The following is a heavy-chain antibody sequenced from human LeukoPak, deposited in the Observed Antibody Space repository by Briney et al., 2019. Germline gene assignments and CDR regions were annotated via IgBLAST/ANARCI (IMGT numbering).Heavy chain of an antibody. CDR3: ARHHRYYDLIDY. J-gene: IGHJ4*02. D-gene: IGHD3-22*01. V-gene: IGHV4-59*08. Sequence: SETLSLTCTVSGGSISNYYWTWLRQPPGRGLEWIGYIYYSGNTNYNPSLKSRVTISLDTSKNQFSLKLSSVTAADTAVYYCARHHRYYDLIDYWGQGTLVTVSS. CDR1: GGSISNYY. CDR2: IYYSGNT.